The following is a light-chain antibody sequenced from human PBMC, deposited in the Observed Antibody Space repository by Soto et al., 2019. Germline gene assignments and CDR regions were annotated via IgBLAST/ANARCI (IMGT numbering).Light chain of an antibody. Sequence: QSALPQPASVSGSPGQSITISCTGTSSDVGAYIFVSWYKQYPGKAPNLMIYDITNRPSGVSNRFSGSKAGNTASLTISGLQAEDEADYYCVSFTTSKSYVFGTGTKV. V-gene: IGLV2-14*01. CDR3: VSFTTSKSYV. J-gene: IGLJ1*01. CDR2: DIT. CDR1: SSDVGAYIF.